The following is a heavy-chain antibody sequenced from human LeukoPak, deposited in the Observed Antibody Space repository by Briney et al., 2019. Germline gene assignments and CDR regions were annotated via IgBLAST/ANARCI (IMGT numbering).Heavy chain of an antibody. CDR3: ARGGDIVRMVYAMGAFDI. CDR2: IYYSGSN. Sequence: SETLSLTCTVSGGSISSHYWSWIRQPPGKGLEWSGYIYYSGSNNYNPSLKGRVTISVDTSKNQFSLKLSSVTAADTAVYYCARGGDIVRMVYAMGAFDIWGQGTMVTVSS. D-gene: IGHD2-8*01. CDR1: GGSISSHY. J-gene: IGHJ3*02. V-gene: IGHV4-59*11.